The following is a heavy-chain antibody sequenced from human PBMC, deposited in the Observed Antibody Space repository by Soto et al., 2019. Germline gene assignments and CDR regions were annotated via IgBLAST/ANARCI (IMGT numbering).Heavy chain of an antibody. CDR2: ISYDGSNK. CDR3: ARGAYYFDY. Sequence: GGSLRLSCAASGFTFSSYGMHWVRQAPGKGLEWVAVISYDGSNKYYADSVKGRFTISRDNAKNTLYLQMNGLRAEDTAVYYCARGAYYFDYWGQGILVTVSS. V-gene: IGHV3-30*03. J-gene: IGHJ4*02. CDR1: GFTFSSYG.